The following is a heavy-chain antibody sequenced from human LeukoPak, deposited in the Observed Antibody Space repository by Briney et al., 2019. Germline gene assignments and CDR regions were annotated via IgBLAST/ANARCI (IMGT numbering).Heavy chain of an antibody. Sequence: SSETLSLTCAVYGGSFSGYYWSWIRQPPGKGLEWNGEINDSGSTSCSPSLKSRVSISVDTSKNQFSLKLSSVTAADTAVYYCARVIDYDISGYYLGYWGQGTRVTVSS. CDR3: ARVIDYDISGYYLGY. V-gene: IGHV4-34*01. J-gene: IGHJ4*02. D-gene: IGHD3-22*01. CDR1: GGSFSGYY. CDR2: INDSGST.